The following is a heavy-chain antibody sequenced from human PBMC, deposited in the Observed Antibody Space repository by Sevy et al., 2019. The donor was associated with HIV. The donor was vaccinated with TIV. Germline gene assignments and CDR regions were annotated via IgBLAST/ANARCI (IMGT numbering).Heavy chain of an antibody. V-gene: IGHV1-18*01. CDR1: GYTFTSYG. CDR2: ISAYNGNT. Sequence: ASVKVSCKASGYTFTSYGISWVRQAPGQGLEWMGWISAYNGNTNYPQKLQGRVTMTTDTSTSTAYMELRSLRSDDTAVYYCARDVQYCSSTSCYYFDYWGQGTLVTVSS. CDR3: ARDVQYCSSTSCYYFDY. J-gene: IGHJ4*02. D-gene: IGHD2-2*01.